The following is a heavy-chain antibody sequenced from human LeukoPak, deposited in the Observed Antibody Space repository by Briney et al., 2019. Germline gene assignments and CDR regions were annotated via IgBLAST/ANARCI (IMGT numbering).Heavy chain of an antibody. CDR3: ARVFSSGYSDY. J-gene: IGHJ4*02. CDR2: IKEDGSEI. D-gene: IGHD3-22*01. Sequence: GGSLRLSCTASGFNFSTYWMTWVRQVPGKGLEWVANIKEDGSEIYYVDAVKGRFTISRDNAKNSLHLQMNSLRAEDTAVYYCARVFSSGYSDYWGQGTLVTVSS. CDR1: GFNFSTYW. V-gene: IGHV3-7*01.